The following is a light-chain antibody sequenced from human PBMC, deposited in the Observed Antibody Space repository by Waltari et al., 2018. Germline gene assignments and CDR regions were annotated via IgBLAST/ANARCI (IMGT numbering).Light chain of an antibody. CDR2: GES. CDR3: LQYNSYPWT. V-gene: IGKV1-17*03. J-gene: IGKJ1*01. Sequence: DFQMTQSPSAMSASVGDRVTITCRASQDISSYLAWFQQKPGKVPKRLIYGESSLQSGVPSRFSGSGSGTEFTLTISSLQPEDFATYYCLQYNSYPWTFGQGTDVEIK. CDR1: QDISSY.